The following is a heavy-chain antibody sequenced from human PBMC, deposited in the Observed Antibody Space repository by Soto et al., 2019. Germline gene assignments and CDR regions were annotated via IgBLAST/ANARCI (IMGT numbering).Heavy chain of an antibody. Sequence: QVQLVQSGAEVKKPGSSVKVSCKASGGTFSSYAISWVRQATGQGLEWMGGIIPIFGTANYTQKFQGSVTITADESTSTAYMELSSLRSEDTAVYYCARGIIKTYGMAVWGQGTTVTVSS. V-gene: IGHV1-69*01. CDR3: ARGIIKTYGMAV. CDR1: GGTFSSYA. J-gene: IGHJ6*02. CDR2: IIPIFGTA. D-gene: IGHD2-15*01.